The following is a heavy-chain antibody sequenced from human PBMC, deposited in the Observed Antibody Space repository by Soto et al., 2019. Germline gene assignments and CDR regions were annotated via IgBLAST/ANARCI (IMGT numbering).Heavy chain of an antibody. D-gene: IGHD2-15*01. CDR3: AIAAYCSGATCYSDYNWFDP. J-gene: IGHJ5*02. V-gene: IGHV1-24*01. CDR2: FDPENDET. Sequence: GASVKVSCKVSGYTLSEVSIHWVLQTPGKGLEWMGGFDPENDETSYAQKFQGRVTLTEDTSTDTAYLELSSLRSEDTAIYYCAIAAYCSGATCYSDYNWFDPWGQGTLVTVS. CDR1: GYTLSEVS.